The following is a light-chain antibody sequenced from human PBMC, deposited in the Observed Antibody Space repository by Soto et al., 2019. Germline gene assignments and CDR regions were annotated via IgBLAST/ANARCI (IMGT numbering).Light chain of an antibody. CDR3: HQTYSPPDT. CDR1: QSIDTH. J-gene: IGKJ1*01. V-gene: IGKV1-39*01. CDR2: EAS. Sequence: DIQLTQSPSSLSASVGDRVTITCRASQSIDTHLNWYQQHPGKAPNALIYEASNLQSGVPSRFSGSGSGTDFTLTISGLQPDDSATYYCHQTYSPPDTFGQGTKVDI.